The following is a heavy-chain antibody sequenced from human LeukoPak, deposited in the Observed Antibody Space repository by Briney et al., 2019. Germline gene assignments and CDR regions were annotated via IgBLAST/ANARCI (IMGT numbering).Heavy chain of an antibody. J-gene: IGHJ4*02. V-gene: IGHV1-2*02. Sequence: ASVKVSCKASGYTFTGYYMHWVRQAPGQGLEWMGWINPNSGGTNYAQKLQGRVTMTRDTSISTAYMELSRLRSDDTAVYYCARAPWELPYYFDYWGQGTLVTVSS. CDR3: ARAPWELPYYFDY. D-gene: IGHD1-26*01. CDR1: GYTFTGYY. CDR2: INPNSGGT.